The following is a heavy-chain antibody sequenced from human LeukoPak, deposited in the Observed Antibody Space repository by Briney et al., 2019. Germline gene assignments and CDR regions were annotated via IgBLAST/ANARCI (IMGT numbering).Heavy chain of an antibody. CDR3: AKQRGDTAMVTLDY. CDR1: GFTFSSYS. CDR2: ITSSSSYI. Sequence: PGGSLRLSCAASGFTFSSYSMNWVRQAPGKGLEWVSSITSSSSYIYYADSVRGRFTISRDNSKNTLYLQMNSLRAEDTAIYYCAKQRGDTAMVTLDYWGLGTLVTVSS. D-gene: IGHD5-18*01. V-gene: IGHV3-21*04. J-gene: IGHJ4*02.